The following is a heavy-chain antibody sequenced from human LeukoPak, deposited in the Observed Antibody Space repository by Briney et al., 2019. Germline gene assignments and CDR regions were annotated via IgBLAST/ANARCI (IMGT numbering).Heavy chain of an antibody. D-gene: IGHD3-16*01. CDR2: ISSSSSHI. J-gene: IGHJ3*02. Sequence: GGSLRLSCAASGLTFSTYTGNWVRQAPGKGLEWVSSISSSSSHIYYADSVKGRFTISRDNAKNSLHLQMNSLRAEDTAVYYCVRARTEGSISRRSRAGEDAFDIWGRGTLVTVSS. CDR1: GLTFSTYT. CDR3: VRARTEGSISRRSRAGEDAFDI. V-gene: IGHV3-21*01.